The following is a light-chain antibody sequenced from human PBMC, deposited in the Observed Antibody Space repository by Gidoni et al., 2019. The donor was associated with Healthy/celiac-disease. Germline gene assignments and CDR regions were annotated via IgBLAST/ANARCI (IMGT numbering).Light chain of an antibody. CDR2: DAS. J-gene: IGKJ5*01. Sequence: VLTHSPATLSLSPGERATLSCRASQSVSSYLAWYQQKPGQAPRPLIYDASTRATGIPARFSGSGSGTDFTLTISSLEPEDFAVYYCQQRSNWAPSTFGQGTRLEIK. CDR3: QQRSNWAPST. V-gene: IGKV3-11*01. CDR1: QSVSSY.